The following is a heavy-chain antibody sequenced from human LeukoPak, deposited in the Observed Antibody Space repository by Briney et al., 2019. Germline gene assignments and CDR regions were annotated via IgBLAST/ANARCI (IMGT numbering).Heavy chain of an antibody. CDR3: ARADSRYCSSTSCYRSYDY. CDR1: GFTFSSYA. J-gene: IGHJ4*02. D-gene: IGHD2-2*01. CDR2: IYSGGST. V-gene: IGHV3-66*01. Sequence: AGGSLRLSCAASGFTFSSYAMSWVRQAPGKGLEWVSVIYSGGSTYYADSVKGRFTISRDNAKNTLYLQMNSLRAEDTAVYYCARADSRYCSSTSCYRSYDYWGQGTLVTVSS.